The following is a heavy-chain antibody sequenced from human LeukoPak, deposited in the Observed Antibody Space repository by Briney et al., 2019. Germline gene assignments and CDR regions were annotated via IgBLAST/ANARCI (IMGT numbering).Heavy chain of an antibody. J-gene: IGHJ4*02. V-gene: IGHV1-8*02. CDR1: GYTFTSYG. Sequence: GASVKVSCKASGYTFTSYGISWVRQAPGQGLEWMGWMNPNSGNTGYAQKFQGRVTMTRNTSISTAYMELSSLRSEDTAVYYCARGQGSSWYTYWGQGTLVTVSS. D-gene: IGHD6-13*01. CDR3: ARGQGSSWYTY. CDR2: MNPNSGNT.